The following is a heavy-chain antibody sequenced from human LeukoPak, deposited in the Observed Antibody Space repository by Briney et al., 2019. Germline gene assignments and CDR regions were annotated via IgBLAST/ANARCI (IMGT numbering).Heavy chain of an antibody. CDR3: ARGGAPITMVRGAPVGYYYGMDV. J-gene: IGHJ6*02. D-gene: IGHD3-10*01. CDR1: GYTFSSYA. CDR2: IIPILGIA. V-gene: IGHV1-69*04. Sequence: SVKVSCKASGYTFSSYAISWVRQAPGQGLEWMGRIIPILGIANYAQKFQGRVTIIADKSTSTAYMELSSLRSEDTAVYYCARGGAPITMVRGAPVGYYYGMDVWGQGTTVTVSS.